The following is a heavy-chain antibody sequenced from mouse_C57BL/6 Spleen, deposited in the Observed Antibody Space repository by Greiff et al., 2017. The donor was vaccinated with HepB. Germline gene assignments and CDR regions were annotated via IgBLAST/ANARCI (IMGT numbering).Heavy chain of an antibody. Sequence: VQLQQSGPELVKPGASVKISCKASGYAFSSSWMNWVKQRPGQGLEWIGVINPGSGGTNYNEKFKGKATLTADKSSSTAYMQLSSLTSEDSAVYFCARSRGYDGFAYWGQGTLVTVSA. V-gene: IGHV1-82*01. D-gene: IGHD2-2*01. CDR3: ARSRGYDGFAY. CDR2: INPGSGGT. J-gene: IGHJ3*01. CDR1: GYAFSSSW.